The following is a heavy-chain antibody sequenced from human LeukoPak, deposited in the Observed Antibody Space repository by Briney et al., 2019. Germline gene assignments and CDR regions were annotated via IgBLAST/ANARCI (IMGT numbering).Heavy chain of an antibody. CDR1: GGSISSYY. D-gene: IGHD6-19*01. Sequence: SETLTLTCTVTGGSISSYYWSWIRQPPGKGLEWIGYIYYSGSTNYNPSLKSRVTISVDTSKNQFSLKLSSVTAADTAVYYCARVVGGAVAGKGAYYYYSMDVWGQGTTVTVSS. J-gene: IGHJ6*02. V-gene: IGHV4-59*01. CDR2: IYYSGST. CDR3: ARVVGGAVAGKGAYYYYSMDV.